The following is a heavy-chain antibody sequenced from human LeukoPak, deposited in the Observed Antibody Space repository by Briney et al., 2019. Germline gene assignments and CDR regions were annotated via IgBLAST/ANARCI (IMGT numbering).Heavy chain of an antibody. D-gene: IGHD3-3*02. J-gene: IGHJ4*02. CDR3: ARGSSGGTFGY. Sequence: SGGSLRLSCAASGFTFSSYWMSWVRQAPGKGLVWVSHINSDESSTSYADSVKGRFTISRDNAKNTLYLGMNSLRAEDTAVYYCARGSSGGTFGYWGQGTLVTVSS. CDR1: GFTFSSYW. CDR2: INSDESST. V-gene: IGHV3-74*01.